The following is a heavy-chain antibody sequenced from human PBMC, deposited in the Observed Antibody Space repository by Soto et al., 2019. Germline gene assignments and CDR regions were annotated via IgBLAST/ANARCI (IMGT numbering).Heavy chain of an antibody. CDR3: ARNEYSSASVYYYYYMDV. J-gene: IGHJ6*03. V-gene: IGHV4-59*08. CDR2: IYYSGST. Sequence: QVQLQESGPGLVKPSETLSLTCTVSGGSISSYYWSWIRQPPGKGLEWIGYIYYSGSTNYNPSLKSRVYISVDTSKNQFSLKLSSVTAADTAVYYCARNEYSSASVYYYYYMDVWGKGTTVTVSS. CDR1: GGSISSYY. D-gene: IGHD6-6*01.